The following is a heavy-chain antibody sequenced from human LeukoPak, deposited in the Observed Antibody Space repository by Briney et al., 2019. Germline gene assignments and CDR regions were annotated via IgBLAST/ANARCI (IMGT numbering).Heavy chain of an antibody. J-gene: IGHJ4*02. V-gene: IGHV4-59*08. CDR3: ARHKMGAGGAGSDYFDY. CDR2: IYYSGST. CDR1: GGSTNYYY. D-gene: IGHD3-10*01. Sequence: PSETLSLTCTVSGGSTNYYYWSWIRQPPGKGLEWIGYIYYSGSTNYNPSLKSRVTISVDTSKNQFSLRLSSVTAADTAVYYCARHKMGAGGAGSDYFDYWGQGTLVTVSS.